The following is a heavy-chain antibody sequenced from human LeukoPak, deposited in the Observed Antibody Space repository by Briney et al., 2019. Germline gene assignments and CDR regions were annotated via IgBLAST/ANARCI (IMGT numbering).Heavy chain of an antibody. D-gene: IGHD1-26*01. J-gene: IGHJ4*02. V-gene: IGHV4-34*01. CDR2: INHSGST. CDR1: GGSFSGYY. Sequence: PSETLSLTCAVYGGSFSGYYWSWIRQPPGKGLEWIGEINHSGSTNYNPSLKSRVTISVDTSKNQFSLKLSSVTAADTAVYYCARVPTLIIVGATTPMDYFDYWGQGTLVTVSS. CDR3: ARVPTLIIVGATTPMDYFDY.